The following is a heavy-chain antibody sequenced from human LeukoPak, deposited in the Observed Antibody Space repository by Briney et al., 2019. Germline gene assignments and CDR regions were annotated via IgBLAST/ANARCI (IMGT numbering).Heavy chain of an antibody. CDR1: GFTFSNYA. Sequence: PGGSLRLSCAASGFTFSNYAMGWVRQAPGKGLECVSAISDDSSKTSYADSVKGRFTISRDNSRNTLSLQMNSLRAEDTAVYYCAKDSNSGNYFASYYLDYWGQGTVVTVSS. CDR3: AKDSNSGNYFASYYLDY. V-gene: IGHV3-23*01. J-gene: IGHJ4*02. CDR2: ISDDSSKT. D-gene: IGHD1-26*01.